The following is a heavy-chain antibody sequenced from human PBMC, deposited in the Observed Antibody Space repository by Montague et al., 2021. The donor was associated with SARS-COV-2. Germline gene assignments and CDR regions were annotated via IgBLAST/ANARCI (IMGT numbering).Heavy chain of an antibody. CDR1: VVELRRRSEE. V-gene: IGHV4-39*01. Sequence: SETLSLTCTGGVVELRRRSEEHTSELQSPPELVCRLLLDKKNGSTYYNPSLKSRVTISVDTSKNQFSLKLSSVTAADTAVYYCARFPTSYYYDSKAAPATPDAFDIWGQGTMVTVSS. J-gene: IGHJ3*02. CDR2: DKKNGST. D-gene: IGHD3-22*01. CDR3: ARFPTSYYYDSKAAPATPDAFDI.